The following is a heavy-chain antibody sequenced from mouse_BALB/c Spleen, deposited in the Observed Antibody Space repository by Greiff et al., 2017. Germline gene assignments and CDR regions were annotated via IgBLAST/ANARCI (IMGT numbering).Heavy chain of an antibody. V-gene: IGHV5-6-3*01. D-gene: IGHD1-1*01. CDR3: ARDGNYYGSTPWFAY. CDR2: INSNGGST. J-gene: IGHJ3*01. Sequence: EVKVVESGGGLVQPGGSLKLSCAASGFTFSSYGMSWVRQTPDKRLELVATINSNGGSTYYPDSVKGRFTISRDNAKNTLYLQMSSLKSEDTAMYYCARDGNYYGSTPWFAYWGQGTLVTVSA. CDR1: GFTFSSYG.